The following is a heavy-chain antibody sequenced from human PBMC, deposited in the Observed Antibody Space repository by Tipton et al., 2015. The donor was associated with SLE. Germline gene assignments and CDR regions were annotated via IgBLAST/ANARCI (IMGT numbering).Heavy chain of an antibody. CDR3: ARHRIVGATDDAFDI. D-gene: IGHD1-26*01. Sequence: TLSLTCTVSGGSISSYYWSWIRQPPGKGLEWIGSIYYSGSTYYNPSLKSRVTISVDTSKNQFSLKLSSVTAADTAVYYCARHRIVGATDDAFDIWGQGTMVTVSS. CDR1: GGSISSYY. J-gene: IGHJ3*02. V-gene: IGHV4-39*01. CDR2: IYYSGST.